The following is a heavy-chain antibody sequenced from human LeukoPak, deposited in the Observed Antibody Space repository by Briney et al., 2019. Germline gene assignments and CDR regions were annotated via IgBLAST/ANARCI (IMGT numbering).Heavy chain of an antibody. Sequence: ASVKVSCKASGYTFTGYYMHWVRQAPGQGLEWMGRINPSSGGTNYAQKFQGRVTMTRDTSISTAYMELSRLRSDDTAVYYCARARYYDSSGYFDYWGQGTLVTVSS. CDR2: INPSSGGT. V-gene: IGHV1-2*06. D-gene: IGHD3-22*01. J-gene: IGHJ4*02. CDR3: ARARYYDSSGYFDY. CDR1: GYTFTGYY.